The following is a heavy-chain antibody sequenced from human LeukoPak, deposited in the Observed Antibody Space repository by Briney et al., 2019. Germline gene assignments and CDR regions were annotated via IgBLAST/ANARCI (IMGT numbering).Heavy chain of an antibody. D-gene: IGHD1-26*01. CDR1: GFTFSNYW. CDR2: MNTDGSST. Sequence: GGSLRLSCAAFGFTFSNYWMHWVRQAPGKGLEWGSRMNTDGSSTRYADSVKGRFTISRDNAKNTLYLQMNSLRAEDTAVYYFARVSYSGNYQSYFDYWGQGTLVTVSS. J-gene: IGHJ4*02. V-gene: IGHV3-74*01. CDR3: ARVSYSGNYQSYFDY.